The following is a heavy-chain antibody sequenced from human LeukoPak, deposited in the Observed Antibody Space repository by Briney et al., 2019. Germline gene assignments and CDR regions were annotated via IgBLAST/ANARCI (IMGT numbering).Heavy chain of an antibody. CDR3: ARDLVGVPAAIGY. V-gene: IGHV3-53*01. CDR1: GFTVSTNY. CDR2: IYSGGST. J-gene: IGHJ4*02. D-gene: IGHD2-2*01. Sequence: GGSLRPSCAASGFTVSTNYMSWVRQAPGKGLEWVSVIYSGGSTYYADSVKGRFTISRDNSKNTLYLQMNSLRAEDTAVYHCARDLVGVPAAIGYWGQGTLVTVSS.